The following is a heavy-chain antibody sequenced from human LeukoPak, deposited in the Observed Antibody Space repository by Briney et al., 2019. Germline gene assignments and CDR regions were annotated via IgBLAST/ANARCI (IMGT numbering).Heavy chain of an antibody. J-gene: IGHJ4*02. CDR2: INHSGST. Sequence: PSETLSLTCAVYGGSFSGYYWSWIRQPPGKGLEWIREINHSGSTNYNPSLKSRVTISVDTSKNQFSLKLSSVTAADTAVYYCARGIAADYWGQGTLVTVSS. V-gene: IGHV4-34*01. CDR3: ARGIAADY. CDR1: GGSFSGYY. D-gene: IGHD6-13*01.